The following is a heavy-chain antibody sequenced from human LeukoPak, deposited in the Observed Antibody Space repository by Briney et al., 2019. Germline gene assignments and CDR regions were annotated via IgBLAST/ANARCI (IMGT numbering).Heavy chain of an antibody. J-gene: IGHJ5*02. D-gene: IGHD1-7*01. CDR3: ARGQPGSTGTTWSWGWFDP. CDR2: INHSGST. Sequence: SVTLSLTCAVYGGSFSGYYWSWIAQSPGKGLEWIGEINHSGSTNYNPSLKSRITISVDTSKNQFSLKLSSVTAADTAVYYCARGQPGSTGTTWSWGWFDPWGQGTLVTVSS. CDR1: GGSFSGYY. V-gene: IGHV4-34*01.